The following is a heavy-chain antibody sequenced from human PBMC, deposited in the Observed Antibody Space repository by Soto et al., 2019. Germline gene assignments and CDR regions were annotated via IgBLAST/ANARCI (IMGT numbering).Heavy chain of an antibody. Sequence: SETLSLTCAVSGVSLTGGNWWTWVRQSPQRGLEYIGEIFHDGTANYYPSFERRVAMSVDTSRNQFSLKLTSVTAADTAVYFCARLVYDTRLNYMYFDFWGPGTLVTVSS. CDR1: GVSLTGGNW. D-gene: IGHD3-10*01. CDR3: ARLVYDTRLNYMYFDF. V-gene: IGHV4-4*02. CDR2: IFHDGTA. J-gene: IGHJ4*02.